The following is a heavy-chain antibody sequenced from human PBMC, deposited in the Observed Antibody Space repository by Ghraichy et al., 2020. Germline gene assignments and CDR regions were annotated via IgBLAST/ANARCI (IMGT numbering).Heavy chain of an antibody. D-gene: IGHD3-3*01. CDR2: ISYDGSNK. CDR1: GFTFSSYA. J-gene: IGHJ3*02. V-gene: IGHV3-30*04. Sequence: GGSLRLSCAASGFTFSSYAMHWVRQAPGKGLEWVAVISYDGSNKYYADSVKGRFTISRDNSKNTLYLQMNSLRAEDTAVYYCARDPVPLYDSDAFDIWGQGTMVTISS. CDR3: ARDPVPLYDSDAFDI.